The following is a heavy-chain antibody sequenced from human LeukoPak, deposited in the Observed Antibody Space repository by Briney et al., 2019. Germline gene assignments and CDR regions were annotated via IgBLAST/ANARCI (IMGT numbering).Heavy chain of an antibody. CDR2: TYYRSKWYN. J-gene: IGHJ4*02. Sequence: SQTLSLTCAISGDSVSSNSAAWNWIRQSPSRGLEWLGRTYYRSKWYNDYAVSVKSRITIDPDTSKNQFSLQLNSVTPEDTAVYYCASGNYYGSGIKYYFDYWGQGTLVTVSS. CDR3: ASGNYYGSGIKYYFDY. CDR1: GDSVSSNSAA. V-gene: IGHV6-1*01. D-gene: IGHD3-10*01.